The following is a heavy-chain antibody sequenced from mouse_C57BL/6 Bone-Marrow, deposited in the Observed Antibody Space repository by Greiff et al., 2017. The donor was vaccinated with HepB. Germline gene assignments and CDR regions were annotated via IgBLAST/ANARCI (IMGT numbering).Heavy chain of an antibody. CDR2: IRNKANGYTT. V-gene: IGHV7-3*01. CDR1: GFTFTDYY. CDR3: ARLRVSYYGSSYWYFDV. Sequence: EVMLVESGGGLVQPGGSLSLSCAASGFTFTDYYMSWVRQPPGKALEWLGVIRNKANGYTTEYSASVQGRFTISRDNSQSILYLQMNALRAEDSATYYCARLRVSYYGSSYWYFDVWGTGTTVTVSS. D-gene: IGHD1-1*01. J-gene: IGHJ1*03.